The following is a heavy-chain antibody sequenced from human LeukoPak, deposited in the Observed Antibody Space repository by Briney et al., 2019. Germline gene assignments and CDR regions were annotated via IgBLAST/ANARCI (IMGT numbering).Heavy chain of an antibody. CDR1: GFTFSSYG. J-gene: IGHJ6*03. Sequence: GGSLRLSCAASGFTFSSYGMHWVRQAPGKGLEWVAFIRYDGSNKYYADSVKGRFTISRDNAKNSLYLQMNSLRAEDTAVYYCARYGSYDSSGTTYYYYYYMDVWGKGTTVTVSS. CDR3: ARYGSYDSSGTTYYYYYYMDV. CDR2: IRYDGSNK. V-gene: IGHV3-33*08. D-gene: IGHD3-22*01.